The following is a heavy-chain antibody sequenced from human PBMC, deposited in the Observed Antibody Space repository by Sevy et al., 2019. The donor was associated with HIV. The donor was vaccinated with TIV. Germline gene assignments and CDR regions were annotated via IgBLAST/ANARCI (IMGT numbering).Heavy chain of an antibody. J-gene: IGHJ4*02. CDR2: IVLGNGRT. Sequence: ASVKVSCKASASTFTYYALHWVRQAPGQRLEWMGWIVLGNGRTKYSKDFQGRVTFTRDRSARIAYMGLSSLRSEDTAVYYCARGWGPTVTNFDYWGQGSLVTVSS. V-gene: IGHV1-3*01. CDR1: ASTFTYYA. CDR3: ARGWGPTVTNFDY. D-gene: IGHD4-17*01.